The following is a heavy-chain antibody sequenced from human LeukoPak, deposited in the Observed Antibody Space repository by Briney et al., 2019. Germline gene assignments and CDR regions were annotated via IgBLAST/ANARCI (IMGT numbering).Heavy chain of an antibody. CDR1: GDSVSSDSAA. V-gene: IGHV6-1*01. CDR3: ARDAPTTAPRVFDY. D-gene: IGHD1-26*01. CDR2: TYYRSKWYN. J-gene: IGHJ4*02. Sequence: PSQTLSLTCAISGDSVSSDSAAWNWIRQSPSRGLEWLGRTYYRSKWYNDYAVSVKSRITINPDTSKNQFSLQLDSVTPEDTAVYYCARDAPTTAPRVFDYWGQGTLVTVSS.